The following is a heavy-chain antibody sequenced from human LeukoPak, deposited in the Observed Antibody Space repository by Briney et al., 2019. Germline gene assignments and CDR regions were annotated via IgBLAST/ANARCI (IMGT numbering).Heavy chain of an antibody. Sequence: SETLSLTCTVSGCSISSYYWSWIRQPPGQGLEWMGYIHSSGSTNYNPSLKSRITISVDTSKNQFSLKLTSVTAADTAVYYCARDYGDYEFIEWGQGTLVTVSS. CDR1: GCSISSYY. D-gene: IGHD4-17*01. J-gene: IGHJ4*02. V-gene: IGHV4-59*01. CDR2: IHSSGST. CDR3: ARDYGDYEFIE.